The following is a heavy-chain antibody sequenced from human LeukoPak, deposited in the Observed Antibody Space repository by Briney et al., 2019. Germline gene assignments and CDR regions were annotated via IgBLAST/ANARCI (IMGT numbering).Heavy chain of an antibody. V-gene: IGHV4-38-2*02. CDR2: IYHSGTT. Sequence: SETLSLTCTVSGYSIRNGYYWNWIRQSPEKGLEWIGSIYHSGTTYYNLSLKSRVIMSVDTSKNQFSLKLTSVTAADTAVYYCANQGSISLAFYYFEHWGQGTLVTVSS. J-gene: IGHJ4*01. CDR1: GYSIRNGYY. D-gene: IGHD2/OR15-2a*01. CDR3: ANQGSISLAFYYFEH.